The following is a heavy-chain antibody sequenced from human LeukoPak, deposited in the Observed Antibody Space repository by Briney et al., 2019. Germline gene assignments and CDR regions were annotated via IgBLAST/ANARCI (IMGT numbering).Heavy chain of an antibody. J-gene: IGHJ4*02. CDR1: RGTFSSHA. CDR3: ARGWLAETTVVTPYNY. CDR2: IIPIFGTP. D-gene: IGHD4-23*01. Sequence: ASVKVSCKASRGTFSSHAISWVRQAPGQGLEWMGGIIPIFGTPNYAQKFQGRVTITADESTSTAYMELSSLRSEDTAVYYCARGWLAETTVVTPYNYWGQGTLVTVSS. V-gene: IGHV1-69*13.